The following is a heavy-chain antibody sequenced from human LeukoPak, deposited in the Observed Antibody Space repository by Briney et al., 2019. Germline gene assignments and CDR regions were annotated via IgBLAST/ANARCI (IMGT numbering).Heavy chain of an antibody. CDR3: ARSAAGTYYNWFDP. CDR1: GFTVSSNY. J-gene: IGHJ5*02. D-gene: IGHD6-13*01. Sequence: GGSLRLSCAASGFTVSSNYMSWVRQAPGKGLEWVSVIYSGGITYYADSVKGRFTISRDNSKNTLYLQMNSLRAEDTAVYYCARSAAGTYYNWFDPWGQGTLVTVSS. CDR2: IYSGGIT. V-gene: IGHV3-66*01.